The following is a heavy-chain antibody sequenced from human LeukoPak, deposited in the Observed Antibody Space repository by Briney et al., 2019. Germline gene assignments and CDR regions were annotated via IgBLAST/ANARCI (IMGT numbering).Heavy chain of an antibody. D-gene: IGHD5-12*01. CDR1: GYTFTSYD. J-gene: IGHJ6*02. Sequence: ASVKVSCKASGYTFTSYDINWVRQATGQGLEWMGWMNPNSGNTGYAQKFQGRVTMTRNTSISTAYMELSSLRSEDTAVYYCARRDQRWLRWFNYGMDVWGQGTTVTVSS. CDR2: MNPNSGNT. V-gene: IGHV1-8*01. CDR3: ARRDQRWLRWFNYGMDV.